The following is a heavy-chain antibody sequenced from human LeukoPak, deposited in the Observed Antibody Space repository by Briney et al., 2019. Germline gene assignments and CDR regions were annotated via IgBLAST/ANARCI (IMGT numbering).Heavy chain of an antibody. CDR3: AREPDLGKGYYFDY. CDR2: IIPIFGTA. V-gene: IGHV1-69*13. J-gene: IGHJ4*02. Sequence: SAKVSCKASGGTFSSYAISWVRQAPGQGLEWMGGIIPIFGTADYAQKFQGRVTITADESTSTAYMELSSLRSEDTAVYYCAREPDLGKGYYFDYWGQGTLVTVSS. D-gene: IGHD4-23*01. CDR1: GGTFSSYA.